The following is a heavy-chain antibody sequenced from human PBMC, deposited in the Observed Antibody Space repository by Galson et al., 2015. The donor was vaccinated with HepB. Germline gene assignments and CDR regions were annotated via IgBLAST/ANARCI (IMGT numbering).Heavy chain of an antibody. Sequence: SLRLSCAASGFNFNTYGMHWLRQAPGKGLEWVAFIRYDGSKIHYADSVKGRFAISRDNSKNTVNLQMSNLRSEDTATYYCAKDRGVTMIAVVIEGDAFDVWGQGTLVTVSS. J-gene: IGHJ3*01. CDR3: AKDRGVTMIAVVIEGDAFDV. CDR1: GFNFNTYG. CDR2: IRYDGSKI. D-gene: IGHD3-22*01. V-gene: IGHV3-30*02.